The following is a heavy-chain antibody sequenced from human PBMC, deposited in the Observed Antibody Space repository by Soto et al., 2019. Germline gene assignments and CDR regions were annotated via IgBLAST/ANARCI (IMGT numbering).Heavy chain of an antibody. CDR2: VSATGADI. CDR1: GFTFSSYA. D-gene: IGHD3-10*01. CDR3: ANGGAYFGSGCSYFFDV. J-gene: IGHJ6*02. Sequence: EVQLLESGGGLVQPGGSLRLSCAASGFTFSSYAINWVRQGPGKGLEWVSGVSATGADIYYADSVKGRFTISRDNSKNTVNLQMNSLRAEDTAVYYCANGGAYFGSGCSYFFDVWGQGTTVTVSS. V-gene: IGHV3-23*01.